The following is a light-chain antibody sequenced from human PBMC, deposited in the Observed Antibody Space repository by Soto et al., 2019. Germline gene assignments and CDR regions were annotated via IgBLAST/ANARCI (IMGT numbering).Light chain of an antibody. CDR3: PQLNSCRTPIT. J-gene: IGKJ5*01. V-gene: IGKV1-9*01. CDR2: AAS. CDR1: RGISSY. Sequence: DIQLTQSPSFLSSSVGDRVAISCRASRGISSYLAWYQQKPGKAPKLLIYAASTLHTGVPSRFSGSGSGTEFTLTISSLQPVDFATYYWPQLNSCRTPITFGQGTRLEIK.